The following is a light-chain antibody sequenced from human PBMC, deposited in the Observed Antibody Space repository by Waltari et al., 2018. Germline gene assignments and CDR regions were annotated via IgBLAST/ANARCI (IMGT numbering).Light chain of an antibody. V-gene: IGLV2-14*03. CDR3: SSDTTSSTHV. CDR2: DVT. CDR1: SSDVGGFHF. Sequence: QSALTPPASVSASPGPSITISCTGTSSDVGGFHFVSWYQQHPGKAPKLLINDVTNRPSCVSERVSGSKSGNTAALTISGLQAEDEADCYCSSDTTSSTHVFGTGTKVTVL. J-gene: IGLJ1*01.